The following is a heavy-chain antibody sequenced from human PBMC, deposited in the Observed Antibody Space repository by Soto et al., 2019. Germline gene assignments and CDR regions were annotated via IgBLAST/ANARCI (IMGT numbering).Heavy chain of an antibody. J-gene: IGHJ4*02. D-gene: IGHD3-10*01. CDR2: IKSKTDGGTT. V-gene: IGHV3-15*01. CDR3: TTDAPGIPAGPGYFDY. Sequence: GGSLRLSCAASGFTFSNAWMSWVRQAPGKGLEWVGRIKSKTDGGTTDYAAPVKGRFTISRDDSKNTLYLQMNSLKTEHTAVYYCTTDAPGIPAGPGYFDYWGQGTLVTVSS. CDR1: GFTFSNAW.